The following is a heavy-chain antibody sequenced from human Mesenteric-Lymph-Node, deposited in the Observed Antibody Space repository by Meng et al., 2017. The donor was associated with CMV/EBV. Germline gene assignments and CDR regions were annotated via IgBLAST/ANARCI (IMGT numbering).Heavy chain of an antibody. D-gene: IGHD6-13*01. J-gene: IGHJ4*02. CDR3: ARVYGYSSSWYYFDY. CDR2: INPSGGST. CDR1: GYTFTSYY. V-gene: IGHV1-46*01. Sequence: SGYTFTSYYMHWVRQAPGQGLEWMGIINPSGGSTSYAQKFQGRVTMTRDTSTSTVYMELSSLRSEDTAVYYCARVYGYSSSWYYFDYWGQGTLVTVSS.